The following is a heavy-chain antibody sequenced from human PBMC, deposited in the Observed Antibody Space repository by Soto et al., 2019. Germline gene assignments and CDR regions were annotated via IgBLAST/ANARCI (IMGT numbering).Heavy chain of an antibody. V-gene: IGHV4-31*03. Sequence: SETLSLTCTVSGGSISRGGDYWSWIRQRPGKGLEWICYIYYTGGAYYNPSLKSRLTLSVDTARSQFCLKLTSVTAADTAVYFCARGLTMLRGVMDSWGQGTLVTVSS. CDR3: ARGLTMLRGVMDS. CDR2: IYYTGGA. D-gene: IGHD3-10*01. CDR1: GGSISRGGDY. J-gene: IGHJ4*02.